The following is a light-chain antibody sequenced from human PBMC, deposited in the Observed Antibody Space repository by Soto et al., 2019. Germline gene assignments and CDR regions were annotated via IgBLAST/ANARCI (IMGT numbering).Light chain of an antibody. CDR2: KNN. J-gene: IGLJ3*02. Sequence: QSVLTQPPSASGTAGQRVTISCSGGSYNVGKNLVYGYQQRPGTAPKLIIFKNNQRPSGVPDRFSGSNSGSSASLAISGLRSEDEADYFCAAWDDSLSAWVFGGGTKVTVL. CDR1: SYNVGKNL. CDR3: AAWDDSLSAWV. V-gene: IGLV1-47*01.